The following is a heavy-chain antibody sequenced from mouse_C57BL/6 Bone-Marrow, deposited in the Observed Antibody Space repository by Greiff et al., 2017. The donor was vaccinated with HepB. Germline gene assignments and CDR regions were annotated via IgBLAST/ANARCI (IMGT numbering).Heavy chain of an antibody. Sequence: VQLQQSGAELVRPGASVKLSCTASGFNIKDDYMHWVKQRPEQGLEWIGWIDPENGDTEYASKFQGKATITADTSSNTAYLQLSSLTSEDTAVYYCTTNYGYAIDYWGQGTSVTVSS. CDR3: TTNYGYAIDY. V-gene: IGHV14-4*01. D-gene: IGHD1-1*01. CDR1: GFNIKDDY. CDR2: IDPENGDT. J-gene: IGHJ4*01.